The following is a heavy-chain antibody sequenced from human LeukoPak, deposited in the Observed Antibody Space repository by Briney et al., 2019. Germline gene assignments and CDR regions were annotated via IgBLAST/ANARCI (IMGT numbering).Heavy chain of an antibody. CDR3: ARDQFGTYGMDV. D-gene: IGHD3-16*01. Sequence: PSETLSLTCAVYGGSFSGYYWSWIRQPPGKGLERIGEINHSGSTNYNPSLKSRVTISVDTSKNQFSLKLSSVTAADTAVYYCARDQFGTYGMDVWGQGTTVTVSS. V-gene: IGHV4-34*01. CDR1: GGSFSGYY. J-gene: IGHJ6*02. CDR2: INHSGST.